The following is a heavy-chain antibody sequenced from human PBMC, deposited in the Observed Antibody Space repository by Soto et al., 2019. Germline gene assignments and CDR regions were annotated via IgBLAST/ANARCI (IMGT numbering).Heavy chain of an antibody. CDR2: INPNSGGT. Sequence: ASVKVSCKASGYTFTGYYMHWVRQAPGQGLEWMGWINPNSGGTNYAQKFQGWVTMTRDTSISTAYMELSRLRSDDTAVYYCARGTRAATIDRWTDFDPWGQGTLVTVSS. D-gene: IGHD2-15*01. CDR3: ARGTRAATIDRWTDFDP. V-gene: IGHV1-2*04. J-gene: IGHJ5*02. CDR1: GYTFTGYY.